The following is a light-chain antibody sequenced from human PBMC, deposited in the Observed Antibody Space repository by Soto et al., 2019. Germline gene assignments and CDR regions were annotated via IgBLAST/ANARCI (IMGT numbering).Light chain of an antibody. CDR2: DVS. CDR3: SSFTSSNTYV. J-gene: IGLJ1*01. CDR1: SSDVGGYNY. V-gene: IGLV2-14*01. Sequence: QFGLASPSSVTETPGHAIAIYCTDTSSDVGGYNYVSWYQQHPGKAPKLMIYDVSNRPSGVSNRFSGSESGNTASLTISGLQAEDEADYYCSSFTSSNTYVFGTGTKVTVL.